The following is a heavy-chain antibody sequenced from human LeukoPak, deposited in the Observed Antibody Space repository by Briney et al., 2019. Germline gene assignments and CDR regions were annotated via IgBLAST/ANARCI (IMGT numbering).Heavy chain of an antibody. CDR1: GFTFSTFA. V-gene: IGHV3-21*01. Sequence: GGSLRLSCEASGFTFSTFAMIWVRQPPGKGLEWVSSIFPSGGEIHYADSVRGRFTISRDNAKNSLYLQMNSLRAEDTAVYYCARAHNWKYGTFDYWGQGTLVTVSS. D-gene: IGHD1-7*01. CDR3: ARAHNWKYGTFDY. J-gene: IGHJ4*02. CDR2: IFPSGGEI.